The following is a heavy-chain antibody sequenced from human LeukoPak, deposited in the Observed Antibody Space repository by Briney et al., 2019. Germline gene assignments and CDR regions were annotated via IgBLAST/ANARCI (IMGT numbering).Heavy chain of an antibody. Sequence: GESLKISCKASGNSITTYWIGWVRPKPGKGLGWMGRIFPGDSDTKYSPPFQGQVTISADKSISTASLQWSSLKASDTAMYYCATYFAGAETFDIWGQGTMVTVSS. CDR3: ATYFAGAETFDI. J-gene: IGHJ3*02. V-gene: IGHV5-51*01. CDR2: IFPGDSDT. CDR1: GNSITTYW. D-gene: IGHD3-16*01.